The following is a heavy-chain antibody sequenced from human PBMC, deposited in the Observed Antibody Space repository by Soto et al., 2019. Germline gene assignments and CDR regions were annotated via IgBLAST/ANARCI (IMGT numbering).Heavy chain of an antibody. D-gene: IGHD1-26*01. CDR3: ARDGVGATTFFGFLDY. CDR2: MRYDGSDE. Sequence: QVQLVESGGGVVQPGGSLRLSCAASASIFKGHGMHWVRQAPGKGLEWVAIMRYDGSDEHYGDSVKGRFTISRDNSKNMLYLQMNSLRAEDTAVYYCARDGVGATTFFGFLDYWGQGTLVTVSS. V-gene: IGHV3-33*08. CDR1: ASIFKGHG. J-gene: IGHJ4*02.